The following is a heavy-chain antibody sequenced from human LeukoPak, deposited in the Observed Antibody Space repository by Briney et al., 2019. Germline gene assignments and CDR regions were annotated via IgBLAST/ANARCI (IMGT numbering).Heavy chain of an antibody. CDR3: ARDGSGYYDTSGYRN. CDR2: IYTSGST. D-gene: IGHD3-22*01. Sequence: SQTLSLTCTVSGGSISSGSYYWSWIRQPAGKGLEWIGRIYTSGSTNYNPSLESRVTISLDTSKNQFSLKLSSVTAADTAVYYCARDGSGYYDTSGYRNWGQGTLVTVSS. V-gene: IGHV4-61*02. CDR1: GGSISSGSYY. J-gene: IGHJ4*02.